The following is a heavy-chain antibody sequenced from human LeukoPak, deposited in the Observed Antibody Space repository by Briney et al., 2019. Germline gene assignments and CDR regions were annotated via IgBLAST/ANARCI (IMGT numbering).Heavy chain of an antibody. Sequence: ASVKLSCKNSGYIFSSFGIAWVRQAPGLGLEWVGWISGNNGNTDYEQKFQGRVIITTDTYTKTAYLEVRSLRADDTAMYYCARDEVYPGRGGLEFWGQGTTVTVSS. CDR2: ISGNNGNT. J-gene: IGHJ6*02. CDR3: ARDEVYPGRGGLEF. D-gene: IGHD3-16*01. CDR1: GYIFSSFG. V-gene: IGHV1-18*01.